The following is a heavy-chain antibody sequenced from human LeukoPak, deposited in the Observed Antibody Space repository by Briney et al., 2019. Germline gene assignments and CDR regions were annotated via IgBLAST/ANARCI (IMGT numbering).Heavy chain of an antibody. CDR3: ARATSWTHYYFDY. CDR2: IWYDGSNK. Sequence: GRSLRLSCAASGFTFSNYGMHWVRQAPGKGLEWVAVIWYDGSNKYYADSVKGRFTISRDNSKNTLYLQMNSLRAEDTAVYYCARATSWTHYYFDYWGQGTLVTVSS. V-gene: IGHV3-33*01. D-gene: IGHD2-2*01. CDR1: GFTFSNYG. J-gene: IGHJ4*02.